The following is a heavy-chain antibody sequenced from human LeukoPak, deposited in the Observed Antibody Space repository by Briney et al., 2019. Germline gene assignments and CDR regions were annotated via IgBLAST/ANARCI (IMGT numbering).Heavy chain of an antibody. D-gene: IGHD7-27*01. CDR1: GFSVNTSGVG. CDR3: AHILGTYWYFGL. V-gene: IGHV2-5*01. CDR2: IYWNDDK. Sequence: SGPTLVKPTQILTLTCTFSGFSVNTSGVGVGWIRQPPGKALEWLALIYWNDDKRYSPSLKSRLTITKDMSKNQVVLTMTNMDPVDTATYYCAHILGTYWYFGLWGRGTLVTVSS. J-gene: IGHJ2*01.